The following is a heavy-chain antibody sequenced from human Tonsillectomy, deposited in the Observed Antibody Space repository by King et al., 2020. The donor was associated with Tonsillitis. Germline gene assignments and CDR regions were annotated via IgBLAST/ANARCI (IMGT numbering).Heavy chain of an antibody. D-gene: IGHD3-3*02. J-gene: IGHJ4*02. V-gene: IGHV3-33*08. CDR3: ARVLSRRASFDY. CDR2: IWFDGNNK. CDR1: GFTFSNYG. Sequence: VQLVESGGGVVQPGRSLRLSCAASGFTFSNYGMHWVRQAPGKGLEWVAVIWFDGNNKYYADSVKGRFTISRDNSKNTLYLQMNSLRAEDTAVYYCARVLSRRASFDYWGQGALVTVSS.